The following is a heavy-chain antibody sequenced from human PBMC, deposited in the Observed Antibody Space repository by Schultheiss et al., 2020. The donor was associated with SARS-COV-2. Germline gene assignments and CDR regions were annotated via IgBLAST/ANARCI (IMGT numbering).Heavy chain of an antibody. V-gene: IGHV1-69*13. CDR3: ARSTLDNGELLYYYYGMDV. CDR2: IIPIFGTA. J-gene: IGHJ6*02. D-gene: IGHD3-10*01. CDR1: GGTFSSYA. Sequence: SVKVSCKASGGTFSSYAISWVRQAPGQGLEWMGGIIPIFGTANYAQKFQGRVTITADESTSTAYMELSSLRSEDTAVYYCARSTLDNGELLYYYYGMDVWGQGTTVTVSS.